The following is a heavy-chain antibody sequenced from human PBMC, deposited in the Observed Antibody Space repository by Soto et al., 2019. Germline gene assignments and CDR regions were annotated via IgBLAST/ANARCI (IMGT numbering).Heavy chain of an antibody. D-gene: IGHD3-16*01. Sequence: QVQLQESGPGLVKPSETLSLTCTVSGGSISSYYWSWIRQPPGKGLEWIGYIYYSGSTNYNPSLKGRVTISVDTSKNQFSLKLSSVTAADTAVYYCARLKLGNWFDPWGQGTLVTVSS. CDR2: IYYSGST. V-gene: IGHV4-59*08. CDR3: ARLKLGNWFDP. J-gene: IGHJ5*02. CDR1: GGSISSYY.